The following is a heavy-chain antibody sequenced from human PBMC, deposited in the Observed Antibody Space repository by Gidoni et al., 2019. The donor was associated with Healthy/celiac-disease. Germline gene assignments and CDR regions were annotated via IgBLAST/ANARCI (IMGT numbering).Heavy chain of an antibody. CDR1: GFTFSSYW. V-gene: IGHV3-7*05. D-gene: IGHD2-15*01. CDR2: IKQDGSEK. Sequence: EVQLVESGGGLVQPGGSLRLSCAASGFTFSSYWMSGVRQAPGKGLEWVANIKQDGSEKYYVDSVKGRFTISRDNDKNSLYLQMNSLRAEDTAVYYCASSYSEYYFDYWGQGTLVTVSS. CDR3: ASSYSEYYFDY. J-gene: IGHJ4*02.